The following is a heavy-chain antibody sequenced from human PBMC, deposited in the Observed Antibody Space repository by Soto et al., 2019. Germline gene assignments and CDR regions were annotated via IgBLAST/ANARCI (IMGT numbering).Heavy chain of an antibody. CDR3: ARVEDDGDYFDY. CDR1: GGSVRSGSYY. V-gene: IGHV4-61*03. D-gene: IGHD4-17*01. J-gene: IGHJ4*02. CDR2: IYYRGTT. Sequence: QVQLQESGPGLVKPSETLSLTCTVSGGSVRSGSYYWSWIRQPPGKGLEWIGYIYYRGTTNYNSSLKSRVTVSVDTSKCNFSLKLSSVTAAATAVYYCARVEDDGDYFDYWGQGTLFTVSS.